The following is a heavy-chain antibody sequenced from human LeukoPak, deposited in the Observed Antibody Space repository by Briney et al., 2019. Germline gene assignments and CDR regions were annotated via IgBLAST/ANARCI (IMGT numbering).Heavy chain of an antibody. CDR3: AKVGSLSRGRNWIDP. CDR2: IYSSGST. V-gene: IGHV4-4*07. Sequence: SETLSLTCTVSGGSISTYYWSWIRQPAGKGLEWIGRIYSSGSTNYNPSLKSRVTMSIDTSKKQFSLQLSSVTAADTAVYYCAKVGSLSRGRNWIDPWGQGTLVTVSS. CDR1: GGSISTYY. D-gene: IGHD2-15*01. J-gene: IGHJ5*02.